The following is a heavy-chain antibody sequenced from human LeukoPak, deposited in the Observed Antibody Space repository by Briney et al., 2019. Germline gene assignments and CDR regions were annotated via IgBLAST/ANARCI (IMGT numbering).Heavy chain of an antibody. Sequence: GGSLRLSCAASGFTFSSYWMHWVRQAPGKGLVWVSRIKSDGSSTSYADPVKGRFTIPRDNAKNTLHLQMNSLRAEDTAVYYCARVGARLGAFDIWGQGTMVTVSS. CDR3: ARVGARLGAFDI. J-gene: IGHJ3*02. CDR1: GFTFSSYW. D-gene: IGHD6-25*01. CDR2: IKSDGSST. V-gene: IGHV3-74*01.